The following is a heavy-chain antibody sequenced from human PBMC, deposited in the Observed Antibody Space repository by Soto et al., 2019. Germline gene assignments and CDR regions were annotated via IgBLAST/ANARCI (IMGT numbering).Heavy chain of an antibody. Sequence: GESLKISCKGSGYSFTSYWIGWVRQMPGKGLEWMGIIYPGDSDTRYSPSFQGQVTISADKSISTAYLQWSSLKASDTAMYYCARSALGDCSSTSCYTGGYYYYGMDVWGQVTTVTV. D-gene: IGHD2-2*02. V-gene: IGHV5-51*01. CDR2: IYPGDSDT. CDR1: GYSFTSYW. J-gene: IGHJ6*02. CDR3: ARSALGDCSSTSCYTGGYYYYGMDV.